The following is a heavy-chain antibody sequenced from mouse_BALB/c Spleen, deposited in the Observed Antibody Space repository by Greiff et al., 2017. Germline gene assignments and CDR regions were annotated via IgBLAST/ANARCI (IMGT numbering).Heavy chain of an antibody. V-gene: IGHV1-9*01. CDR3: ARGAIYYGNYGYFDY. CDR1: GYTFSSYW. D-gene: IGHD2-1*01. J-gene: IGHJ2*01. Sequence: QVQLKQSGAELMKPGASVKISCKATGYTFSSYWIEWVKQRPGHGLEWIGEILPGSGSTNYNEKFKGKATFTADTSSNTAYMQLSSLTSEDSAVYYCARGAIYYGNYGYFDYWGQGTTLTVSS. CDR2: ILPGSGST.